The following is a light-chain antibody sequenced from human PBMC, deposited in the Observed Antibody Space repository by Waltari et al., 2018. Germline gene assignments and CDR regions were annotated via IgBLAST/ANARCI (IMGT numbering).Light chain of an antibody. V-gene: IGKV3-20*01. CDR1: QSGGKY. Sequence: EIVLTQSPGTLSLSPGQRATLSCRAGQSGGKYLAWYLQKPGQPPRLLIYDASTRATGIPDRFSGSGSGTDFSLTISRLEPEDFAVYYCQKYVNLPATFGQGTKVEIK. CDR2: DAS. J-gene: IGKJ1*01. CDR3: QKYVNLPAT.